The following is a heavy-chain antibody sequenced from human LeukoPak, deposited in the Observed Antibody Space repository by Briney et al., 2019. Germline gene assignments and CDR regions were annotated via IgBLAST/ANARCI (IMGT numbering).Heavy chain of an antibody. D-gene: IGHD2-21*02. CDR3: ARGGCAGGGDCYSGFAEYFQH. J-gene: IGHJ1*01. Sequence: ASVKVSCKASGYTFTGYYMHWVRQAPGQGLEWMGWINPNSGGTNYAQKFQGRVTKTRDTSISTAYMELSRLRSDDTAVYYCARGGCAGGGDCYSGFAEYFQHWGQGTLVTVSS. CDR1: GYTFTGYY. V-gene: IGHV1-2*02. CDR2: INPNSGGT.